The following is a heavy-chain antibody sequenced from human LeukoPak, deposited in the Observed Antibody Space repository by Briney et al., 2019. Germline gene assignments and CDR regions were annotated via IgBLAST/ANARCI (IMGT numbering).Heavy chain of an antibody. CDR2: ISAYNGNT. CDR1: GYTFTSYG. D-gene: IGHD3-10*01. V-gene: IGHV1-18*01. CDR3: ARVGSRTLPYYYYYYMDV. J-gene: IGHJ6*03. Sequence: ASVKVSCKASGYTFTSYGISWVRQAPGQGLEWMGWISAYNGNTNYAQKLQGRVTMTTDTSTSTAYMELRSLRSDDTAVYYCARVGSRTLPYYYYYYMDVWGKGTTVTVSS.